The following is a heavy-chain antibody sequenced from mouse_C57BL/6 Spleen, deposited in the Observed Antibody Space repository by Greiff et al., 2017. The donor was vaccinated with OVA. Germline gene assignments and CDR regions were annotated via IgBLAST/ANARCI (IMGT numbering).Heavy chain of an antibody. CDR2: IYPGGGYT. CDR1: GYTFTNYW. J-gene: IGHJ1*03. D-gene: IGHD2-2*01. CDR3: ARRYGYDGGYFDV. V-gene: IGHV1-63*01. Sequence: QVQLKESGAELVRPGTSVKMSCKASGYTFTNYWIGWAKQRPGHGLEWIGDIYPGGGYTNYNEKFKGKATLTADKSSSTAYMQFSSLTSEDSAIYYCARRYGYDGGYFDVWGTGTTVTVSS.